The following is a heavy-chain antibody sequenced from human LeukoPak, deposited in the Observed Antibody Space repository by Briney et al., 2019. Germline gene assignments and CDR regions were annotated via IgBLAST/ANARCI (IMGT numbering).Heavy chain of an antibody. V-gene: IGHV3-23*01. CDR2: ISGSGGST. D-gene: IGHD4-17*01. CDR1: GFTFSSHT. CDR3: AKTTRSLGAFDI. J-gene: IGHJ3*02. Sequence: GGSLRLSCAASGFTFSSHTMSWVRQAPGKGLEWVSAISGSGGSTYYADSVKGRFTISRDNSKNTLYLQLNSLRAEDTAGYYCAKTTRSLGAFDIWGQGTLVTVSS.